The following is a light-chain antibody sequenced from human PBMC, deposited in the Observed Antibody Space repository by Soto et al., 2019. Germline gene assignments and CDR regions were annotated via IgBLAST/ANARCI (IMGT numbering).Light chain of an antibody. CDR2: YDS. CDR1: NIGSKS. J-gene: IGLJ2*01. V-gene: IGLV3-21*04. Sequence: SYELTQPPSVSVAPGKTARITCGGNNIGSKSVHWYQQKPGQAPVLVIYYDSDRSSGIPERFSGSNSGNTATLTISRVEAGDEADYYCQVWDSSSDHVVFGRGTKLTVL. CDR3: QVWDSSSDHVV.